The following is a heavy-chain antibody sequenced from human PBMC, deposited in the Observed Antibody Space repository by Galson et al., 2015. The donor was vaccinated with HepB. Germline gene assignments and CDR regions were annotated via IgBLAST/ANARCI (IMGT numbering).Heavy chain of an antibody. Sequence: SETLSLTCAVYGGSFSGYYWSWIRQPPGKGLEWTGEINHSGSTNYNPSLKSRVTISVDTSKNQFSLKLSSVTAADTAVYYCARGQGFYDILTGYYFTDAFDIWGQGTMVTVSS. J-gene: IGHJ3*02. CDR1: GGSFSGYY. V-gene: IGHV4-34*01. D-gene: IGHD3-9*01. CDR3: ARGQGFYDILTGYYFTDAFDI. CDR2: INHSGST.